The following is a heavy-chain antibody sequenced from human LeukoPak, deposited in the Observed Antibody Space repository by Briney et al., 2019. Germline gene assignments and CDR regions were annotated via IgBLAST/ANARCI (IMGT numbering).Heavy chain of an antibody. Sequence: SETLSLTCAVSGGSISSSNWWSWVRQPPGKGLEWIGEINHSGSTNYNPSLKSRVTISVDTSKNQFSLKLSSVTAADTAVYYCARGRIHYYDYVWGSYRYAFFDYWGQGTLVTVSS. CDR2: INHSGST. V-gene: IGHV4-4*02. J-gene: IGHJ4*02. D-gene: IGHD3-16*02. CDR1: GGSISSSNW. CDR3: ARGRIHYYDYVWGSYRYAFFDY.